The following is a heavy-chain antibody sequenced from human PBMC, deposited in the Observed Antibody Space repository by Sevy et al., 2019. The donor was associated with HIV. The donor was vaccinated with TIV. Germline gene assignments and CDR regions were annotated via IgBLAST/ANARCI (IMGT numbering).Heavy chain of an antibody. Sequence: GGSLRLSCAASGFAFRAHWMTWDRQAPGKGLEWVANVNQDGSEKSYVHSVKGRFTISRDDAKNSLYLQMNSLRVEDTAIYYCASDYSWGQGTLVTVSS. V-gene: IGHV3-7*01. CDR1: GFAFRAHW. CDR2: VNQDGSEK. J-gene: IGHJ4*02. CDR3: ASDYS.